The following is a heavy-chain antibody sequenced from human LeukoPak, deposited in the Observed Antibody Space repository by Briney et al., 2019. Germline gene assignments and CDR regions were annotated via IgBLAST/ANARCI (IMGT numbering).Heavy chain of an antibody. Sequence: PSETLSLTCTVSGGSISRSSYYWGWIRQPPGKGLEWIGSIYYSGSTYYNPSLKSRVTISVDTSKNQFSLKLSSVTAADTAVYYCARRVNWYSSSSWVEYWGQGTLVTVSS. CDR3: ARRVNWYSSSSWVEY. CDR2: IYYSGST. V-gene: IGHV4-39*01. J-gene: IGHJ4*02. CDR1: GGSISRSSYY. D-gene: IGHD6-6*01.